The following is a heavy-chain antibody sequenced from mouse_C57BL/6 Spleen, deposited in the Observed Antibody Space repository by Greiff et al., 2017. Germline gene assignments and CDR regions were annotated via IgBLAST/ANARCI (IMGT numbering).Heavy chain of an antibody. CDR2: ISDGGSYT. CDR3: ARGYYSNYYYFDY. D-gene: IGHD2-5*01. CDR1: GFTFSSYA. Sequence: EVHLVESGGGLVKPGGSLKLSCAASGFTFSSYAMSWVRQTPEKRLEWVATISDGGSYTYYPDNVKGRFTISRDNAKNNLYLQMSLLKSEDTAMYYCARGYYSNYYYFDYWGPGTTLTVSS. J-gene: IGHJ2*01. V-gene: IGHV5-4*01.